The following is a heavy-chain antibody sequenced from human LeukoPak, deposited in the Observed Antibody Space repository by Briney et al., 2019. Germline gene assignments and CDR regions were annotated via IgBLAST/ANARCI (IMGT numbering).Heavy chain of an antibody. CDR2: ISSSSSTI. V-gene: IGHV3-48*01. J-gene: IGHJ2*01. Sequence: GGSLRLSCAGSGFTFSSYAMHWVRQAPGKGLEWGSYISSSSSTIYYADSVEGRFAISRDNAKNSLYLQMNSLRVEDRAVYFCARGVPSTISGWFFDLWGRGTLVTVSS. CDR3: ARGVPSTISGWFFDL. D-gene: IGHD2-2*01. CDR1: GFTFSSYA.